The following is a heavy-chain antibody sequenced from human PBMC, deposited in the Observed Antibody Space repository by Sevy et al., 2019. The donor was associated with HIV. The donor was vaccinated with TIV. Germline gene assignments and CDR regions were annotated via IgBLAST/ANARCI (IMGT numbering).Heavy chain of an antibody. Sequence: ASVKVSCKASGYTFTSYGISWVRQAPGQGLEWMGWISAYNGNTNYAQKLQGRVTMTTDTSTSTAYMELRSLRSDDTAVYYCARDEQNYDFWSGSPNWFDPWGQGTLVTISS. CDR2: ISAYNGNT. J-gene: IGHJ5*02. V-gene: IGHV1-18*01. CDR1: GYTFTSYG. D-gene: IGHD3-3*01. CDR3: ARDEQNYDFWSGSPNWFDP.